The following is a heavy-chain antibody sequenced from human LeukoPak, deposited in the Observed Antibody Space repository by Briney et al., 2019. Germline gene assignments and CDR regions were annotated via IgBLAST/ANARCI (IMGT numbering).Heavy chain of an antibody. D-gene: IGHD6-19*01. CDR3: ARANYRSGWYRPGY. CDR1: GFTFSSYS. V-gene: IGHV3-21*01. Sequence: GGSLRLSCAASGFTFSSYSMNWVRQAPGKGLEWVSSINSSRSNINYADSVKGRFTISRDNAKNSLYLQMNSLRAEDTAVYYWARANYRSGWYRPGYWGQRTLVTVSS. J-gene: IGHJ4*02. CDR2: INSSRSNI.